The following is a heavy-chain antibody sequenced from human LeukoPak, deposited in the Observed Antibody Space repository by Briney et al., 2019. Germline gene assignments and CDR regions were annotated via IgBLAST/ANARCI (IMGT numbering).Heavy chain of an antibody. J-gene: IGHJ6*02. CDR2: ISAYDGNT. CDR3: ARRSQWLGPYGMDV. D-gene: IGHD6-19*01. CDR1: GYTFTSYG. V-gene: IGHV1-18*01. Sequence: ASVKVSCKASGYTFTSYGISWVRQAPGQGLEWMGWISAYDGNTNYAQKLQGRVTMTTDTSTSTAYMELRSLRSDDTAVYYCARRSQWLGPYGMDVWGQGATVTVSS.